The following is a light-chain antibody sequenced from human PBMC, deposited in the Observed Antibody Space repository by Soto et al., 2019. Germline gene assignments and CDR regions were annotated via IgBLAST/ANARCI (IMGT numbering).Light chain of an antibody. V-gene: IGLV2-14*01. CDR2: EVS. CDR3: SSYTSRRTRYV. CDR1: SSDVGGSDS. J-gene: IGLJ1*01. Sequence: QSGLTQPASVSGSPGQSITISCTGTSSDVGGSDSLSWYQQQPGKAPKLMIYEVSNRPSGVSNRFSGSKSGNTASLTISGLQAGDEADYYCSSYTSRRTRYVFATGTNVTVL.